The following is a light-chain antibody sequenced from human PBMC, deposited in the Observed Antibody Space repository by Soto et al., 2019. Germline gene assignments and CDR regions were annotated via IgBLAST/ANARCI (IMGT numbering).Light chain of an antibody. V-gene: IGKV3-15*01. CDR1: QNLRTS. CDR3: QRFGTSPPWT. CDR2: GAS. Sequence: EIVMAQSPATLSVSPGEGATLSCRASQNLRTSLAWYQHKPGQAPRLLIYGASTRATGIPARFSGSGSGTEFTLTITRLEPEDFAVYYCQRFGTSPPWTFGQGTKVDIK. J-gene: IGKJ1*01.